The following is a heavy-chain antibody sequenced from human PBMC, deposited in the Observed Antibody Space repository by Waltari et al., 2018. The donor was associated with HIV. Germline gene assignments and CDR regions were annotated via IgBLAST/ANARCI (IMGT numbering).Heavy chain of an antibody. D-gene: IGHD2-21*02. J-gene: IGHJ6*02. Sequence: EVQLVESGGGLVQPGGGLTLSCAASGFTVSRSYMSWVRQAPGKGLEWVSCIYSGGSTYYADSVKGRFTISRDNSKNTLYLQMNSPRAEDTAVYYCASIAYCGGDCYPRGMDVWGQGTTVTVSS. V-gene: IGHV3-66*01. CDR1: GFTVSRSY. CDR2: IYSGGST. CDR3: ASIAYCGGDCYPRGMDV.